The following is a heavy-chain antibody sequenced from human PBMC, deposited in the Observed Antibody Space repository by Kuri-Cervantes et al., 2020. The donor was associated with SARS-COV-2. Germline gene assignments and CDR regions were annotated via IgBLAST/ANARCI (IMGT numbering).Heavy chain of an antibody. CDR1: GFIFSSDS. V-gene: IGHV3-48*02. Sequence: GESLKISCAASGFIFSSDSMNWVRQAPGKGLEWVSYISSSSSTIYYADSVKGRFTISRDNAKNSLYLQMNSLRDEDTAVYYCAKESPSYCSSTSPSYCYYGMDVWGQGTTVTVSS. D-gene: IGHD2-2*01. CDR2: ISSSSSTI. CDR3: AKESPSYCSSTSPSYCYYGMDV. J-gene: IGHJ6*02.